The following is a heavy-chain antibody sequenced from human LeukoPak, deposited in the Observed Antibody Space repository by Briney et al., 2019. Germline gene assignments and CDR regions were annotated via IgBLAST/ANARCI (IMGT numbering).Heavy chain of an antibody. CDR2: ISAYNGNT. CDR3: ASGYYDSSAYWDAFDI. CDR1: GYTFTSYG. D-gene: IGHD3-22*01. Sequence: ASVKVSCKASGYTFTSYGISWVRQAPGQGLEWMGWISAYNGNTNYAQKLQGRVTMTTDTSTSTAYMELRSLRSDDTAVYYCASGYYDSSAYWDAFDIWGQGTMVTVSS. J-gene: IGHJ3*02. V-gene: IGHV1-18*01.